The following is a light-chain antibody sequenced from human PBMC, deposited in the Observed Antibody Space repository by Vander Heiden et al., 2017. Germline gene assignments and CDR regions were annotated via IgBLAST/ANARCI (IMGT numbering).Light chain of an antibody. V-gene: IGLV2-23*02. CDR2: EVI. CDR1: SSDVGNYNF. CDR3: CSYGDSNTLV. J-gene: IGLJ2*01. Sequence: QSALTQPASVSASPGQSITIACTGTSSDVGNYNFVSWYQHHPGKAPKLMIYEVIRRPSGVSNRFSGSKSGNTASLTIYGLQAEDEADYYCCSYGDSNTLVFGGGTKLTVL.